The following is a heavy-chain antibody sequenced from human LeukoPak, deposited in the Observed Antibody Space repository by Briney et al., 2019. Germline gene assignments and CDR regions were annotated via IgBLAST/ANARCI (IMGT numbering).Heavy chain of an antibody. J-gene: IGHJ2*01. Sequence: AGGSLRLSCAASGFTFSSYAMHWVRQAPGKGLEWVAVISYDGSNKYYADSVKGRFTISRDNSKNTLYLQMNSLRAEDTAVYYCAKDLVGATLYFDLWGRGTLVTVSS. CDR2: ISYDGSNK. CDR3: AKDLVGATLYFDL. V-gene: IGHV3-30*04. CDR1: GFTFSSYA. D-gene: IGHD1-26*01.